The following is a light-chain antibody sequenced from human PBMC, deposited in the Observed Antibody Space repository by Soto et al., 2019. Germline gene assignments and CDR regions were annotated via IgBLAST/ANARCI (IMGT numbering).Light chain of an antibody. CDR3: QQYYTTPPMYT. V-gene: IGKV4-1*01. J-gene: IGKJ2*01. Sequence: DIVMTQSPDSLAVSLGERATINCKSSQSVLYSSNNKNYLAWYQQKPGQPPKLLIYWATTRESGVPDRFSGGRSGTDFTLTISSLQAEDVAVYYCQQYYTTPPMYTFGQGTKLEIK. CDR2: WAT. CDR1: QSVLYSSNNKNY.